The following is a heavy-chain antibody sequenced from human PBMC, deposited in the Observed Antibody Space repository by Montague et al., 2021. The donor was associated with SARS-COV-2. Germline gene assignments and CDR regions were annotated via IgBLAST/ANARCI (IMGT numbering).Heavy chain of an antibody. D-gene: IGHD6-19*01. CDR2: VNPDGTRT. CDR3: ARGAFSNGLDK. V-gene: IGHV3-74*01. J-gene: IGHJ4*02. Sequence: RLSWSASGFTFRNYWMEWVRQGPGKGLVWVSNVNPDGTRTNYADSAKGRVTISRDNAKNTLYLQIDSPTADDTAVYYCARGAFSNGLDKWGQGTLVTVSS. CDR1: GFTFRNYW.